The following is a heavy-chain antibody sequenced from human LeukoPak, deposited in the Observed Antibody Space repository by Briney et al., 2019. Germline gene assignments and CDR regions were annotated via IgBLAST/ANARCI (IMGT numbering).Heavy chain of an antibody. CDR2: IGYTGTYI. V-gene: IGHV3-21*04. CDR3: VRDRGTYRPIDY. Sequence: GGSLRLSCAASAFSLNAYNMNWVRQAPGKGLEWVSSIGYTGTYIYYADSVKGRFTISRDNAQNSLYPQMNSLRAEDTAIYYCVRDRGTYRPIDYWGQGTLVTVSS. CDR1: AFSLNAYN. J-gene: IGHJ4*02. D-gene: IGHD1-26*01.